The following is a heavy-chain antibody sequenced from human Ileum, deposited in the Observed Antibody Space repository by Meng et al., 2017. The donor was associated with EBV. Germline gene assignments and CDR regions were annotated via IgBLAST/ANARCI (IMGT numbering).Heavy chain of an antibody. V-gene: IGHV4-4*02. CDR1: GGSISSSNW. J-gene: IGHJ4*02. D-gene: IGHD6-19*01. CDR2: IYHSGST. Sequence: QVQLQGSCQGQVKPSGTLFLTFAVSGGSISSSNWWSWVRQPPGKGLEWIGEIYHSGSTNYNPSLKSRVTISVDKSKNQFSLNLSSVTAADTAVYYCARVGQWLPIDYWGQGTLVTVSS. CDR3: ARVGQWLPIDY.